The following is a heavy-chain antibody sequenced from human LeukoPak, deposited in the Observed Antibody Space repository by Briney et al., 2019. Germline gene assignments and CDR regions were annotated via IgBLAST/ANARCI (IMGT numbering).Heavy chain of an antibody. J-gene: IGHJ4*02. CDR3: AKDRNDWKQGLDS. CDR2: ISARDGRT. V-gene: IGHV3-23*01. Sequence: PGGSLRLSCAASGFIFSDHAMNWVRQAPGKGLEWVSIISARDGRTYYADSVKGRFTISRDNSKNTLYLQMNSLRVEDTAVYYCAKDRNDWKQGLDSWGQGTLVTVST. CDR1: GFIFSDHA. D-gene: IGHD1-1*01.